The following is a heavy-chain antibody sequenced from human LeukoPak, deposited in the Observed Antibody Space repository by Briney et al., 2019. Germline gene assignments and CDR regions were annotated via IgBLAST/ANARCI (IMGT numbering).Heavy chain of an antibody. CDR3: ARDDSGGWYSDWFFDL. CDR1: GGSFTSDH. Sequence: SSETLSLTCTVSGGSFTSDHWNWIRQPAGKGLEWIGRVDSRGSANYNPSLRSRVALSADTSKNQFFLRLSSVTAADTAVYYCARDDSGGWYSDWFFDLWGRGTLVTVSS. V-gene: IGHV4-4*07. J-gene: IGHJ2*01. D-gene: IGHD6-19*01. CDR2: VDSRGSA.